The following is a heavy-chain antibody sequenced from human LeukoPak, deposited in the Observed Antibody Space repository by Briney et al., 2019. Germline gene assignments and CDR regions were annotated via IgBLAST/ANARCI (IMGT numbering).Heavy chain of an antibody. J-gene: IGHJ1*01. V-gene: IGHV1-18*01. Sequence: ASVKVSCKASGYIFTNFGISWVRQARGQGLEWMGWISGYNGNTKYVQKFQGRVTMTRDTSISTVYMELSRLRSDDTAVFYCARGYYDSSDFEYFQHWGQGTLVTVSS. CDR2: ISGYNGNT. CDR1: GYIFTNFG. D-gene: IGHD3-22*01. CDR3: ARGYYDSSDFEYFQH.